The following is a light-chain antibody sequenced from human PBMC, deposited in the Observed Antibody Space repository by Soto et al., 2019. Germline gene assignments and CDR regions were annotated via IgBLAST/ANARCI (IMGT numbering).Light chain of an antibody. CDR3: LHYNGWPRT. Sequence: EIVRTHSPAKLSLSPVEMAALSCRASQSVGSNLAWYQQKPGQAPRFLIYGSTTRATGIPARFSGSGSGTGFTLTISSLQSEDFAFYYCLHYNGWPRTFGQGTKVDI. J-gene: IGKJ1*01. V-gene: IGKV3-15*01. CDR1: QSVGSN. CDR2: GST.